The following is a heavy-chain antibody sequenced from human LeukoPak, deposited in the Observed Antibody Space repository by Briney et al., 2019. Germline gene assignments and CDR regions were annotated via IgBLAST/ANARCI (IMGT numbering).Heavy chain of an antibody. V-gene: IGHV1-18*01. CDR3: ARDLRQQLNPYYFDF. Sequence: EVSVKVSCKASGGTFSSYAISWVRQAPGQGLEWMGWISAYNGYKDYAQKFQGRVTMITDTSTSTAYMELGSLRSDDTAVYYCARDLRQQLNPYYFDFWGQGTLVTVSS. CDR2: ISAYNGYK. J-gene: IGHJ4*02. D-gene: IGHD6-13*01. CDR1: GGTFSSYA.